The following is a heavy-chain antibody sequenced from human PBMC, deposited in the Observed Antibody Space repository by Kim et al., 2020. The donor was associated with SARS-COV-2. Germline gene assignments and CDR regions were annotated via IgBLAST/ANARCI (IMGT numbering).Heavy chain of an antibody. D-gene: IGHD3-3*01. J-gene: IGHJ6*01. CDR2: INPSGGST. CDR3: ASPLTHKNPYDFWSGLSPNPYDYYYGMDV. V-gene: IGHV1-46*01. CDR1: GYTFTSYY. Sequence: ASVKVSCKASGYTFTSYYMHWVRQAPGQGLEWMGIINPSGGSTSYAQKFQGRVTMTRDTSTSTVYMELSSLRSEDTAVYYCASPLTHKNPYDFWSGLSPNPYDYYYGMDVWGQGTTVTVSS.